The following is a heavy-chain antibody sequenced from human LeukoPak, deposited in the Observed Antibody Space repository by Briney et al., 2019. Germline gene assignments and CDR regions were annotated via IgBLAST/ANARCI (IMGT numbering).Heavy chain of an antibody. J-gene: IGHJ6*03. CDR3: ASTPRGYCSGGSCYSAPYYYYYYMDV. Sequence: ASVKVSCKASGYTFTGYYMHWVRQAPGQGLEWMGWINPNSDGTNYAQKFQGRVTMTRDTSISTAYMELSRLRSDDTAVYYCASTPRGYCSGGSCYSAPYYYYYYMDVWGKGTTVTVSS. V-gene: IGHV1-2*02. D-gene: IGHD2-15*01. CDR1: GYTFTGYY. CDR2: INPNSDGT.